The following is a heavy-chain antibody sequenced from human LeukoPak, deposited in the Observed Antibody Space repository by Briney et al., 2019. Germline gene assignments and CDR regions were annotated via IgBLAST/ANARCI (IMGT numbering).Heavy chain of an antibody. Sequence: GGSLRLSCAASGFTFSSYSMNWVRQAPGKGLEWVSYISSSGSTIYYADSVKGRFTISRDNAKNSLYLQLNSLKNEDTAVYYCTRLPEGCSSTSCYYDYWGQGTLVTVSS. D-gene: IGHD2-2*01. J-gene: IGHJ4*02. CDR2: ISSSGSTI. V-gene: IGHV3-48*02. CDR1: GFTFSSYS. CDR3: TRLPEGCSSTSCYYDY.